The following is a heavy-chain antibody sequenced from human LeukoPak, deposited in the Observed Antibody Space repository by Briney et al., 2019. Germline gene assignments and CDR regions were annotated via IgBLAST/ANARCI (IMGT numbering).Heavy chain of an antibody. CDR1: GGTFSSYA. Sequence: ASVKVSCKASGGTFSSYAISWVRQAPGQGLEWMGGIIPIFGTANYAQKFQGGVTITTDESTSTAYMELSSLRSEDTAVYYCARGAASSDFWSGYYYYYMDVWGKGTTVTVSS. J-gene: IGHJ6*03. CDR3: ARGAASSDFWSGYYYYYMDV. D-gene: IGHD3-3*01. V-gene: IGHV1-69*05. CDR2: IIPIFGTA.